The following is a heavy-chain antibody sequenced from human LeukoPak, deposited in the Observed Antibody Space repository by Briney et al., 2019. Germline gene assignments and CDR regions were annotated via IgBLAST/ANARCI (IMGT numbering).Heavy chain of an antibody. CDR1: GFTFSSYW. CDR3: ARAGGRWIQLELRKTYYFDY. CDR2: INSDGSST. V-gene: IGHV3-74*01. D-gene: IGHD5-18*01. Sequence: GGSLRLSCAASGFTFSSYWMHWVRQAPGKGLVWVSRINSDGSSTSYADSVKGRFTISRDNAKNSLYLQMNSLRAEDTAVYYCARAGGRWIQLELRKTYYFDYWGQGTLVTVSS. J-gene: IGHJ4*02.